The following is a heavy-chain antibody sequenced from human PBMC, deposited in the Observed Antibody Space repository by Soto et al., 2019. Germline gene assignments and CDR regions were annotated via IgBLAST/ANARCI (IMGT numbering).Heavy chain of an antibody. Sequence: PXESLTICFTGAGYSFTSYWIGLVRQMRGKGLEWMGIIYPGDSDTRYSPSFQGQVTISADKSISTAYLQWSSLKASDTAMYYCATSYYYDSSGYYSALGAFDIWGQGTMVTVSS. CDR3: ATSYYYDSSGYYSALGAFDI. CDR1: GYSFTSYW. CDR2: IYPGDSDT. V-gene: IGHV5-51*01. J-gene: IGHJ3*02. D-gene: IGHD3-22*01.